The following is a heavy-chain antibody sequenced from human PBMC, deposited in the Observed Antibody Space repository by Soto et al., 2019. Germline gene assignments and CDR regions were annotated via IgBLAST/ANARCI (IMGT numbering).Heavy chain of an antibody. D-gene: IGHD3-10*01. CDR3: AEGPYYGSAIGCDH. V-gene: IGHV3-23*01. Sequence: EVQVLESGGGLVQPGGSLRLSCVVSGFTFSNYAMSWVRQAPGKGLEWVSGIRAGAITTFYSDSVKGRFTISRDDCKNTVYLQMNSLRAEDTAVYYCAEGPYYGSAIGCDHWGQGTLVTVSS. J-gene: IGHJ4*02. CDR2: IRAGAITT. CDR1: GFTFSNYA.